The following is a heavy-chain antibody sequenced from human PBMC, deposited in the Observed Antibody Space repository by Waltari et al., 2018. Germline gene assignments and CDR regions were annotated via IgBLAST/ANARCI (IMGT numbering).Heavy chain of an antibody. CDR2: ISWNSGSI. CDR3: VKSPSSTLNDYTNNFDH. D-gene: IGHD3-16*01. CDR1: GFTFDDYY. J-gene: IGHJ4*02. V-gene: IGHV3-9*01. Sequence: EVQVVESGGGSVQPGRYLRLSCLASGFTFDDYYMHWVRQPPGKGPEWVSGISWNSGSIDYADSVKGRFAISRDNTKNSLFLEMSSLRIEDTAFYYCVKSPSSTLNDYTNNFDHWGQGTLVTVSS.